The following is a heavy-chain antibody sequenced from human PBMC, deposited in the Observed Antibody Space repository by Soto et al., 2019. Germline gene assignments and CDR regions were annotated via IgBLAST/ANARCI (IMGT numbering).Heavy chain of an antibody. V-gene: IGHV4-31*03. Sequence: SETLSLTCTVSGGSISSGGYYWSWIRQHPGKGLEWIGYIYYSGSTYYNPSLKSRVTISVDTSKNQFSLKLSSVTAADTAVYYCARETGAATGSFDYWGQGTLVTVSS. CDR1: GGSISSGGYY. J-gene: IGHJ4*02. CDR3: ARETGAATGSFDY. CDR2: IYYSGST. D-gene: IGHD6-13*01.